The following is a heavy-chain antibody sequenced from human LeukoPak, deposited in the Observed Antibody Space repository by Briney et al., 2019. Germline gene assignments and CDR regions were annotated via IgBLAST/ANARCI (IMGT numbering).Heavy chain of an antibody. V-gene: IGHV1-2*06. J-gene: IGHJ4*02. CDR2: INPNSGGT. CDR1: GYTFTGYY. D-gene: IGHD3-10*01. Sequence: ASVKVSCKASGYTFTGYYMHWVRQAPGQGLEWMGRINPNSGGTNYAQKFQGRVTMTRDTSIGTAYMELSRLRSDDTAVYYCARARGTSGSYFREDFDYWGQGTLVTVSS. CDR3: ARARGTSGSYFREDFDY.